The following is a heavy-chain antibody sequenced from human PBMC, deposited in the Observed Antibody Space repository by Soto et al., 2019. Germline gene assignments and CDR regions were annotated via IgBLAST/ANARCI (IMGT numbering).Heavy chain of an antibody. CDR2: ISYDGSDK. D-gene: IGHD2-15*01. CDR3: AKGVVVATTYVQH. J-gene: IGHJ1*01. Sequence: QVQLVESGGGVVQPGRSLRLSCAASGFTFSSYGMHWVRQAPGKGLEWVAVISYDGSDKYYADSVKGRFTISRYNSNNTLYLQMDRLSAEDTAVYYCAKGVVVATTYVQHWGQGTLVTVSS. V-gene: IGHV3-30*18. CDR1: GFTFSSYG.